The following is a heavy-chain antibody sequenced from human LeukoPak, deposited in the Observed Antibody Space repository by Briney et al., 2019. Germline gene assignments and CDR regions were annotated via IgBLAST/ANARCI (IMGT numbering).Heavy chain of an antibody. V-gene: IGHV1-2*02. CDR2: INPNSGGT. Sequence: ASVKVSCKASGYTFTSYGISWVRQAPGQGLEWMGWINPNSGGTNYAQKFQGRVTMTRDTSISTAYMELSRLRSDDTAVYYCARDGMDGSGWYLDWGQGTLVTVSS. D-gene: IGHD6-19*01. CDR1: GYTFTSYG. CDR3: ARDGMDGSGWYLD. J-gene: IGHJ4*02.